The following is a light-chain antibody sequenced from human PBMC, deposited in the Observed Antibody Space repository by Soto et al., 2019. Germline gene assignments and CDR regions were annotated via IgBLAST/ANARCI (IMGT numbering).Light chain of an antibody. J-gene: IGKJ1*01. V-gene: IGKV1-5*03. CDR3: QQYSTYTPRT. Sequence: DLQMTPSPSTLSASVVSLLPTICRASQSISIWLAWYQQKPGKAPKILIYKASSLESGVPSRISGSGSGTEFTLTISSLQPDDFATYYCQQYSTYTPRTCGQGTKGDIK. CDR1: QSISIW. CDR2: KAS.